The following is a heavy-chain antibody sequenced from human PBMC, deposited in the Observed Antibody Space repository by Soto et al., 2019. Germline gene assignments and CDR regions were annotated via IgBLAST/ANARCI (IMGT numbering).Heavy chain of an antibody. J-gene: IGHJ4*02. CDR3: ATDILTGYYAMNDC. Sequence: GGSLRLSCAASGFTFSSYGMHWVRQAPGKGLEWVAVIWYDGSNKYYADSVKGRFTISRDNSKNTLYLQMNSLRAEDTAVYYCATDILTGYYAMNDCWGQGTRVTVSS. CDR2: IWYDGSNK. V-gene: IGHV3-33*01. D-gene: IGHD3-9*01. CDR1: GFTFSSYG.